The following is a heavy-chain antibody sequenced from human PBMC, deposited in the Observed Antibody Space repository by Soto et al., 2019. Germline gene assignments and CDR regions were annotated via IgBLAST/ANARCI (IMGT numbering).Heavy chain of an antibody. CDR2: INHSGST. J-gene: IGHJ3*02. V-gene: IGHV4-34*01. Sequence: SETLSLACAVYGGSFSGYYWSWIRQPPGKGLEWIGEINHSGSTNYNPSLKSRVTISVDTSKNQFSLKLSSVTAADTAVYYCARGGYYDSSGYDHDAFDIWGQGTMVT. CDR1: GGSFSGYY. D-gene: IGHD3-22*01. CDR3: ARGGYYDSSGYDHDAFDI.